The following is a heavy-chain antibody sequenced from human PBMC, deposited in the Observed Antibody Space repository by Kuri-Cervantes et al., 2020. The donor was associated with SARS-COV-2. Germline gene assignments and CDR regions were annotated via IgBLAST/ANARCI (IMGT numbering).Heavy chain of an antibody. CDR3: ARGGLLWFGELSDYYYYMDV. CDR2: ISAYNGNT. D-gene: IGHD3-10*01. CDR1: GYTFTSYG. J-gene: IGHJ6*03. V-gene: IGHV1-18*01. Sequence: ASVKVSCKASGYTFTSYGISWVRQAPGQGLEWMGWISAYNGNTNYAQKLQGRVTMTTDTSTSTAYMELRNLRSDDTAVYYCARGGLLWFGELSDYYYYMDVWGKGTTVTVSS.